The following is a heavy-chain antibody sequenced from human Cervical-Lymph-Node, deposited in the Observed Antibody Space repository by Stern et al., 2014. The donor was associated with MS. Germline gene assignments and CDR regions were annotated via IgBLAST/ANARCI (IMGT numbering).Heavy chain of an antibody. Sequence: VQLVESGAEVKKPGSSVKVSCKASGGTFSSYTISWVRQAPGQGLEWMGRIIPILGIANYAQKFQGRVTITADKSTSTAYMELSSLRSEDTAVYYCARLASVPYYYYGMDVWGQGTTVTVSS. V-gene: IGHV1-69*09. D-gene: IGHD6-6*01. CDR3: ARLASVPYYYYGMDV. J-gene: IGHJ6*02. CDR1: GGTFSSYT. CDR2: IIPILGIA.